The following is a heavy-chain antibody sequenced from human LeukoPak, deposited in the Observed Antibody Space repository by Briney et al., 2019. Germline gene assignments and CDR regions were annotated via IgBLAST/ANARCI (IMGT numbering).Heavy chain of an antibody. CDR2: IKQDGSKT. Sequence: GGPLRLSCVVSGLTFSDYWMSWVRQAPGKGLEWVGNIKQDGSKTYYGDSVKGRFTISRDNAKKSLYLQMNNLRAEDTAVYYCARHLTFFDYWGQGALVSVSS. J-gene: IGHJ4*02. CDR3: ARHLTFFDY. D-gene: IGHD4/OR15-4a*01. V-gene: IGHV3-7*01. CDR1: GLTFSDYW.